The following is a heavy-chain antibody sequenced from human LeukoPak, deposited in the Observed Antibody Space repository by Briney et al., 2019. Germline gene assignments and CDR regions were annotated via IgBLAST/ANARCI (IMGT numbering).Heavy chain of an antibody. D-gene: IGHD6-19*01. Sequence: AGGSLRLSCAASGFTFSSYAMSWVRQAPGKGLEWVAILNQDGSEKYYVDSVKGRFTISRDNAKNSLCLQMNSLRAEDAAIYYCARAGSSGSVDYWGQGTLVTVSS. CDR3: ARAGSSGSVDY. V-gene: IGHV3-7*03. J-gene: IGHJ4*02. CDR1: GFTFSSYA. CDR2: LNQDGSEK.